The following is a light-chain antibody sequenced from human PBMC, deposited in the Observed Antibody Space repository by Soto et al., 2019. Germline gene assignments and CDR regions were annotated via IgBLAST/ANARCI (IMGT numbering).Light chain of an antibody. Sequence: EIEMTQSPSILSVSPGDRATLSCRASQSVSSNLAWYQQKPGQAPRLLIYGASTMANGIPARFSGSGSGTEFTLPISSLQSEDFVVYFCQQYNNWPPWTFGHGTKLEIK. V-gene: IGKV3-15*01. CDR2: GAS. CDR1: QSVSSN. J-gene: IGKJ2*02. CDR3: QQYNNWPPWT.